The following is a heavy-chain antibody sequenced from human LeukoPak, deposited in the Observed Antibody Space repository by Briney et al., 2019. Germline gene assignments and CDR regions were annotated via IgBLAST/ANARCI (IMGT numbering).Heavy chain of an antibody. CDR1: GGSISSGGYY. D-gene: IGHD3-10*01. CDR2: IYYSGST. CDR3: ARDRGGLAF. V-gene: IGHV4-31*03. J-gene: IGHJ4*02. Sequence: SETLSLTCTVSGGSISSGGYYWSWIRQHPGKGLEWIGYIYYSGSTYYNPSLKSRVTISVDTSKNQFSLHLNSVTPEDTAVYYCARDRGGLAFWGQGTLVTVSS.